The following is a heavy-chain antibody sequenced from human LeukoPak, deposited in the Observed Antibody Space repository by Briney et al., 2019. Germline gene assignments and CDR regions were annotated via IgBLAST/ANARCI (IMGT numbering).Heavy chain of an antibody. CDR1: GFTFSGYE. CDR3: ARDRYRSGGLAV. D-gene: IGHD2-15*01. Sequence: GGSLSLSCAPSGFTFSGYEMSWVRQAPGKGLEWVANIKEDGSQIYYVDSVKGRFTISRDSAKNSLYLQMNSLRAEDTAVYYCARDRYRSGGLAVWAQGTTVTVSS. V-gene: IGHV3-7*04. J-gene: IGHJ6*02. CDR2: IKEDGSQI.